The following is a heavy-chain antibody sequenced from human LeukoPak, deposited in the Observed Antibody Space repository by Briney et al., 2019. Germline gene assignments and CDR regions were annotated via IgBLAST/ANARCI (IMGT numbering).Heavy chain of an antibody. Sequence: GGSLRLSCAASGFTFSNHGMNWVRQAPGKGLEWVSGISPSGDITYYADSVKGRFTISRDNSKNTLYLQMNSLRAEDTAVYYCARTRGYSYGSLDYWGQGTLVTVSS. V-gene: IGHV3-23*01. J-gene: IGHJ4*02. CDR3: ARTRGYSYGSLDY. CDR2: ISPSGDIT. D-gene: IGHD5-18*01. CDR1: GFTFSNHG.